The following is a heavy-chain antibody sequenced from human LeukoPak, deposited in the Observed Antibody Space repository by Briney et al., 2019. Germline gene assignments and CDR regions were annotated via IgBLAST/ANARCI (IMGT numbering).Heavy chain of an antibody. Sequence: SETLSLTCTVSGGSISSYYWSWIRQPPGKGLEWIGYIYYRGSTNYNPSLKSRVTISVDTSKNQFSLKLSSVTAADTAVYYCARLDWPAFDPWGQGTLVTVSS. D-gene: IGHD3-9*01. V-gene: IGHV4-59*01. CDR2: IYYRGST. CDR3: ARLDWPAFDP. CDR1: GGSISSYY. J-gene: IGHJ5*02.